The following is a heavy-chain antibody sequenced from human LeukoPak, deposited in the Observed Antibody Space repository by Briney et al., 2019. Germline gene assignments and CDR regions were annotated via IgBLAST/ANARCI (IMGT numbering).Heavy chain of an antibody. J-gene: IGHJ4*02. D-gene: IGHD3-22*01. V-gene: IGHV3-23*01. CDR1: GFTFSSYA. CDR3: AKAHYYDSSGYYLFDY. CDR2: ISGSGGST. Sequence: TGGSLRLSCAASGFTFSSYAMSWVRQAPGKGLEWVSAISGSGGSTYYADSVKGRFTISRDNSKNTLYLQMNSLRAEDTAVYYCAKAHYYDSSGYYLFDYWGQGTLVTVSS.